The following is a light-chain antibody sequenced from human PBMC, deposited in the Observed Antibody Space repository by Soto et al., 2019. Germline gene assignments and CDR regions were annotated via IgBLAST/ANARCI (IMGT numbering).Light chain of an antibody. J-gene: IGKJ5*01. CDR1: QGISSY. V-gene: IGKV1-9*01. CDR3: QQVTDYPIT. Sequence: DIQFTNSPSLLSASEGDRVTITCRASQGISSYLAWYQQKPGKAPKLLMYAASTLQRGVPSRFSGSGSGTEFTLAIISLQPEDFATYYCQQVTDYPITFGQGTRLEIK. CDR2: AAS.